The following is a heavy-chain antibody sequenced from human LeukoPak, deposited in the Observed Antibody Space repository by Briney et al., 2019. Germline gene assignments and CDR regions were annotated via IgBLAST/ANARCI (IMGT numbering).Heavy chain of an antibody. CDR3: VRVGSGATRADTLDL. V-gene: IGHV3-21*01. CDR1: GFTFSAYS. Sequence: GGSLRLSCAASGFTFSAYSMNWVRQAPGEGLEWVSSIGAAGSHIYYADSMKGRFTISRDNAKSSLFLQMNSLRAEDTGVYYCVRVGSGATRADTLDLWGQGTMVTVSS. D-gene: IGHD6-19*01. J-gene: IGHJ3*01. CDR2: IGAAGSHI.